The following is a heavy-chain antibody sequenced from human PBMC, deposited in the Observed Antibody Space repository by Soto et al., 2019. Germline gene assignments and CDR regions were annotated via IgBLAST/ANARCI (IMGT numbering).Heavy chain of an antibody. CDR2: INAGNGNT. J-gene: IGHJ4*02. Sequence: ASLNVFCKASGWNFTNHAMHWVRQAPGQRLEWMGWINAGNGNTKYSQKFQGRVTISRDTSASTAYMELSSLRSEDTAVYYCARGDKPEYSSVWYPDSWGQGTLVTVYS. CDR1: GWNFTNHA. D-gene: IGHD6-19*01. CDR3: ARGDKPEYSSVWYPDS. V-gene: IGHV1-3*01.